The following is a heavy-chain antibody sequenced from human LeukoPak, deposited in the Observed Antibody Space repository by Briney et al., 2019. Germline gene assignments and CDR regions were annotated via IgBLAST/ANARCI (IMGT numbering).Heavy chain of an antibody. J-gene: IGHJ5*02. CDR3: ARKRTVAGSNWSDP. D-gene: IGHD6-19*01. CDR2: IYHSGST. Sequence: SETLSLTCAVSGYSISSGYYWGWIRQPPGKGLEWIGSIYHSGSTYYNPSLKSRVTISVDTSKNQFSLKLSSVTAADTAVYYCARKRTVAGSNWSDPWGQGTLVTVSS. V-gene: IGHV4-38-2*01. CDR1: GYSISSGYY.